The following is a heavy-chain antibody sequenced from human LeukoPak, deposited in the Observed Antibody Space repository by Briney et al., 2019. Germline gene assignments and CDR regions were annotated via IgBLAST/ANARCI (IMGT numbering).Heavy chain of an antibody. CDR1: GGSISSYY. CDR2: IYYSGST. D-gene: IGHD3-10*01. CDR3: ARITMVRVMDV. Sequence: PSETLSLTCTVSGGSISSYYWSWIRQPPGKGLEWIGYIYYSGSTNYNPSLKSRVTISVDTSKNQFSLKLSSVTAADTAVYYCARITMVRVMDVWGQGTTVTVSS. V-gene: IGHV4-59*08. J-gene: IGHJ6*02.